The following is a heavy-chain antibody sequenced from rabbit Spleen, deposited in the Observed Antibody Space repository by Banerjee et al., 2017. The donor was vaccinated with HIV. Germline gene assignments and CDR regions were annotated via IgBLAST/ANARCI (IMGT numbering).Heavy chain of an antibody. CDR1: GFSISSYY. CDR2: IDPVFGIT. Sequence: QLVESGGGLVKPGGSLTLTCTASGFSISSYYMNWVRQAPGKGLEWIGYIDPVFGITYYANWVNGRFSISRENAQNTVFLQMTSLTAADTATYFCARDGAGGSYFALWGPGTLVTVS. J-gene: IGHJ4*01. V-gene: IGHV1S7*01. D-gene: IGHD8-1*01. CDR3: ARDGAGGSYFAL.